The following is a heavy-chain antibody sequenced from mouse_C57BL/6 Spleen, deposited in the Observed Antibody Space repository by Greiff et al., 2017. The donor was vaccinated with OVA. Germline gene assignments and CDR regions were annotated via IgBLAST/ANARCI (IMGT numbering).Heavy chain of an antibody. CDR3: ARGDYDVFAY. CDR1: GYTFTSYW. D-gene: IGHD2-4*01. CDR2: IYPGSGST. Sequence: QVHVKQPGAELVKPGASVKMSCKASGYTFTSYWITWVKQRPGQGLEWIGDIYPGSGSTNYNEKFKSKATLTVDTSSSTAYMQLSSLTSEDSAVYYCARGDYDVFAYWGQGTLVTVSA. J-gene: IGHJ3*01. V-gene: IGHV1-55*01.